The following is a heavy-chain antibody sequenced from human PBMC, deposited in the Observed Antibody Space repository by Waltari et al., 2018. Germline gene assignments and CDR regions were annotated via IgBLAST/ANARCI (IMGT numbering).Heavy chain of an antibody. CDR1: GGSISSSSYY. V-gene: IGHV4-39*07. J-gene: IGHJ5*02. D-gene: IGHD3-10*01. CDR2: IYYSGST. CDR3: AKEKPRDELLWFREAIAPPGLDP. Sequence: QLQLQESGPGLVKPSETLSLTCTVSGGSISSSSYYWGWIRQPPGKGLEWIGSIYYSGSTYDNPSLKSRVTISVDTSKNQFSLKLSSVTAADTAVYYCAKEKPRDELLWFREAIAPPGLDPWGQGTLVTVSS.